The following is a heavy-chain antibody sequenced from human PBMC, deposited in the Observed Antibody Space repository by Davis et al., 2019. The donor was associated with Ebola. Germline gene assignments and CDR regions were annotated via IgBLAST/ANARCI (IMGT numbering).Heavy chain of an antibody. J-gene: IGHJ6*03. V-gene: IGHV1-18*01. CDR3: ARVVITGTTDYYYYMDV. CDR2: ISAYNGNT. D-gene: IGHD1-7*01. Sequence: ASVKVSCKASGYTFTSYGISWVRQAPGQGLEWMGWISAYNGNTNYAQKLQGRVTITADKSTSTAYMELSSLRSEDTAVYYCARVVITGTTDYYYYMDVWGKGTTVTVSS. CDR1: GYTFTSYG.